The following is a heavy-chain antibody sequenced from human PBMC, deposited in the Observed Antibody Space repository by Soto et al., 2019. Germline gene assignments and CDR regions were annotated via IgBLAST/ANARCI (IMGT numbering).Heavy chain of an antibody. V-gene: IGHV4-59*01. CDR3: ARVGGNYYGSGRPAYYYYMDV. D-gene: IGHD3-10*01. J-gene: IGHJ6*03. CDR1: GGSISSYY. CDR2: IYYSGST. Sequence: SETLSLTCTVSGGSISSYYWSWIRQPPGKGLEWIGYIYYSGSTNYNPSLKSRVTISVDTSKNQFSLKLSSVTAADTAVYYCARVGGNYYGSGRPAYYYYMDVWGKGTTVTVSS.